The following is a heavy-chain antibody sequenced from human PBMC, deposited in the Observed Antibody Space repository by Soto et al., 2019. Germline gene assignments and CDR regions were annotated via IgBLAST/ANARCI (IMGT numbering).Heavy chain of an antibody. J-gene: IGHJ4*02. CDR2: IIPIFGTA. V-gene: IGHV1-69*13. D-gene: IGHD6-6*01. CDR1: GGTFSSYS. Sequence: GASVKVSCKASGGTFSSYSINWVRQAPGQGLEWMGGIIPIFGTANYAQKFQGRVTITADESTGTVYMELSSPRSEDTAVYYCARGWDSSSPYYFDYWGQGTLVTVSS. CDR3: ARGWDSSSPYYFDY.